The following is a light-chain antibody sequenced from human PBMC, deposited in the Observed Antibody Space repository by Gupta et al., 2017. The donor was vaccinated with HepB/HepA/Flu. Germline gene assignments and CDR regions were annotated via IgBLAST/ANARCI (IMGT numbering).Light chain of an antibody. CDR3: NSRDTSGNNYV. CDR1: SLRSYY. V-gene: IGLV3-19*01. J-gene: IGLJ1*01. CDR2: GKN. Sequence: SSELTQDPSVSVALRPTVRTTCQGDSLRSYYASWYQQKQGQEPVMVIYGKNNRPSGIPDRFSGSSSGNKAALTITGAQAEDEDDDYCNSRDTSGNNYVFGTGTKVTVL.